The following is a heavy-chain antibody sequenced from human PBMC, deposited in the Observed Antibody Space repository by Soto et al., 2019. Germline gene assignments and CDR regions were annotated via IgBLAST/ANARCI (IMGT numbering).Heavy chain of an antibody. V-gene: IGHV3-15*01. D-gene: IGHD3-16*01. Sequence: EVQLVESGGGVVKPGGSLRLSCSTSGFTFANAWMNWVRQAPGKGLEWIARIKSKTDGGTTDYIAPVEGRFTVSRDDSKNTLFLQMSSLKHEDTGEYSCVWGDSFIWGRGTKVILSS. J-gene: IGHJ3*02. CDR2: IKSKTDGGTT. CDR1: GFTFANAW. CDR3: VWGDSFI.